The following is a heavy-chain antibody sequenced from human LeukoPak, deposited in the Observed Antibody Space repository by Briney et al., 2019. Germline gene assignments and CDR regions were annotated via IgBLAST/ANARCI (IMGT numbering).Heavy chain of an antibody. D-gene: IGHD2-2*01. V-gene: IGHV3-74*01. CDR1: GFTFSSYW. J-gene: IGHJ4*02. CDR3: ARGFLDESTSPFDY. CDR2: INSDGSST. Sequence: PGGSLRLSCAASGFTFSSYWMHWVRQAPGKGLVWVSRINSDGSSTSYADSVKGRFTISRDNAKSTLYLQMNSLRAEDTAVYYCARGFLDESTSPFDYWGQGTLVTVSS.